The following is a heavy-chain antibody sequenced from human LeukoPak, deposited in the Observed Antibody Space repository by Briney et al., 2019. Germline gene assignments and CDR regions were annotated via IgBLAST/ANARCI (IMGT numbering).Heavy chain of an antibody. D-gene: IGHD5-24*01. CDR1: GGSINSYY. Sequence: PSETLSLTCTASGGSINSYYWSWIRQPPGKGLEWIGYIYYSGSTNYNPSLKSRVTISVDTSKNQFSLKVSPVTAADTAVYYCARARDGHINNWFDPWGQGTLVIVSS. CDR3: ARARDGHINNWFDP. CDR2: IYYSGST. J-gene: IGHJ5*02. V-gene: IGHV4-59*01.